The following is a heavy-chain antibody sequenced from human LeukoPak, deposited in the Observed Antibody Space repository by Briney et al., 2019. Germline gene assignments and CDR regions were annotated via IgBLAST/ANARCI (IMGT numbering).Heavy chain of an antibody. V-gene: IGHV5-51*01. CDR1: GYSFTSYW. Sequence: GESLKISCKGSGYSFTSYWIGWVRQMPGKGLEWMGIIYPGDSDTRYSPSFQGQVTISADKSISTAYLQWSSLKASDTAMYYCARQGSGYSPTYYYYMDVWGKGTTVTVSS. CDR3: ARQGSGYSPTYYYYMDV. D-gene: IGHD5-18*01. J-gene: IGHJ6*03. CDR2: IYPGDSDT.